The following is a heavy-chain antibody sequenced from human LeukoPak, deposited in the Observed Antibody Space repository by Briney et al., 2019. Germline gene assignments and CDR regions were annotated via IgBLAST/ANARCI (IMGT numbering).Heavy chain of an antibody. Sequence: PGGSLRLSCAASGLRFSDYYVSWVRQAPGKGLEWVSAISGSGGSTYYADSVKGRFTISRDNSKNTLYLQMNSLRAEDTAVYYCAKDRYYYDSSGYYYFDYWGQGTLVTVSS. CDR2: ISGSGGST. CDR3: AKDRYYYDSSGYYYFDY. J-gene: IGHJ4*02. CDR1: GLRFSDYY. V-gene: IGHV3-23*01. D-gene: IGHD3-22*01.